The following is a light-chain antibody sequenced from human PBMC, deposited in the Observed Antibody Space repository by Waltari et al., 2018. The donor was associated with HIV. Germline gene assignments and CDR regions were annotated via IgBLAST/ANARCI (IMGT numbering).Light chain of an antibody. CDR2: GAS. J-gene: IGKJ2*01. CDR3: QQYETSPYT. V-gene: IGKV3-20*01. CDR1: ENMTSQN. Sequence: EIVLTQSQVPMALSPGERATVSCRASENMTSQNLAWYQQRSGQAPRLLIFGASRRNTGVPQRFSGAGSGPDFTLTVSSLEPEDFALYFCQQYETSPYTFGQGT.